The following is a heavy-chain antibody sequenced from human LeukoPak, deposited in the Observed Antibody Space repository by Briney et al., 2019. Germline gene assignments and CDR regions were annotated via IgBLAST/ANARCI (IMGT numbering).Heavy chain of an antibody. D-gene: IGHD3-3*01. CDR2: MWYDGSNK. J-gene: IGHJ4*02. Sequence: PGGSLRLSCAASGFTFSSYGMHWVRQAPGKGLEWVAVMWYDGSNKYYADSVKGRFTISRDNSKNTLYLQMNSLRAEDTAVYYCARSPKLRFLEWLKPDPPYYLDYWGQGTLVTVSS. CDR3: ARSPKLRFLEWLKPDPPYYLDY. V-gene: IGHV3-33*01. CDR1: GFTFSSYG.